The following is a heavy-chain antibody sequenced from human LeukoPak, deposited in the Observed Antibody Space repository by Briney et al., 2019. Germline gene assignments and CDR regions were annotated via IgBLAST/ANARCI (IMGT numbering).Heavy chain of an antibody. D-gene: IGHD6-13*01. CDR2: FDPEDGET. CDR3: ATLREVAAALDY. Sequence: ASVKVSCKVSGYTLTELSMHWVRQAPGKGLEWMGGFDPEDGETIYAQKFQGRATMTEDTSTDTAYMELSSLRSEDTAVYYCATLREVAAALDYWGQGTLVTVSS. J-gene: IGHJ4*02. V-gene: IGHV1-24*01. CDR1: GYTLTELS.